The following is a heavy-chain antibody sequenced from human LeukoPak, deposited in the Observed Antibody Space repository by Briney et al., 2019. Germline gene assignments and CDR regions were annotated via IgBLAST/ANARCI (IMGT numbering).Heavy chain of an antibody. Sequence: GGSLRLSCAASGFTFSSYWMSWVRQAPRKGLEWVANIKQDGSEKYYVDSVKGRFTISRDNAKNSLYLQMNSLRAEDTAVYYCARDREAVADYYFDYWGQGTLVTVSS. CDR1: GFTFSSYW. J-gene: IGHJ4*02. D-gene: IGHD6-19*01. CDR3: ARDREAVADYYFDY. CDR2: IKQDGSEK. V-gene: IGHV3-7*01.